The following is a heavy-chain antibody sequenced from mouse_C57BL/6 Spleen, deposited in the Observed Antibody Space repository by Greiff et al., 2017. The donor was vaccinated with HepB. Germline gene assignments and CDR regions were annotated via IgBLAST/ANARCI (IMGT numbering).Heavy chain of an antibody. CDR3: ARRMDDYDEIDAMDY. D-gene: IGHD2-4*01. V-gene: IGHV5-17*01. J-gene: IGHJ4*01. CDR2: ISSGSSTI. Sequence: EVQLVESGGGLVKPGGSLKLSCAASGFTFSDYGMHWVRQAPEKGLEWVAYISSGSSTIYYADTVKGRFTISRDNAKNTLFLQMTSLRSEDTAMYYCARRMDDYDEIDAMDYWGQGTSVTVSS. CDR1: GFTFSDYG.